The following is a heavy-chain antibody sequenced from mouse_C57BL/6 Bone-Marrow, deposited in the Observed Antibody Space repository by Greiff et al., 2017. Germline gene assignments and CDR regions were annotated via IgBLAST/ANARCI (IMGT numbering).Heavy chain of an antibody. CDR1: GFNIKDDY. CDR2: IDPENGDT. D-gene: IGHD2-2*01. V-gene: IGHV14-4*01. J-gene: IGHJ2*01. Sequence: VQLQQSGAELVRPGASVKLSCTASGFNIKDDYMHWVKQRPEQGLEWIGWIDPENGDTEYASKFQGKATITADTSSNTAYLQLSSLTSEDTAVYDCTTRGSYGCFDYWGQGTTRTVSS. CDR3: TTRGSYGCFDY.